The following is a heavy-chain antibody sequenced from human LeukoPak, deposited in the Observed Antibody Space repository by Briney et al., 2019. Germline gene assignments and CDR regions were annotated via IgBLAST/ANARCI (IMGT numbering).Heavy chain of an antibody. V-gene: IGHV3-11*01. J-gene: IGHJ4*02. D-gene: IGHD3-9*01. CDR2: ISSRGSTI. Sequence: GGSLRLSSAASGFTFSDYYMSWIRQAPGKGLEWGSYISSRGSTIYYADSVKGRFTISRDNAKNSLYLQMNSLRAEDTAVYYCARDRYYDILTGTATPDYWGQGTLVTVSS. CDR1: GFTFSDYY. CDR3: ARDRYYDILTGTATPDY.